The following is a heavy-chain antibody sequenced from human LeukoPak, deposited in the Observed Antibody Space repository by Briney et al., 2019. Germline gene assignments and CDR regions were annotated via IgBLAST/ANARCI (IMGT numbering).Heavy chain of an antibody. CDR2: INPNSGGT. V-gene: IGHV1-2*06. J-gene: IGHJ4*01. CDR3: ARESSGWYYHY. Sequence: ASVKVSCKASGYTFTGYYMHWVQQAPGQGLEWMGRINPNSGGTNYAQKFQGRVTMTRDTSISTACMELSRLRSDDTAVYYCARESSGWYYHYWGQGTLVTVSS. D-gene: IGHD6-19*01. CDR1: GYTFTGYY.